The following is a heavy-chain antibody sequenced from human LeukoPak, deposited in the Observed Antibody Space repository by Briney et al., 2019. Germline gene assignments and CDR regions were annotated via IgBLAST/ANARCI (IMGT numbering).Heavy chain of an antibody. CDR1: GDSITSRTSC. J-gene: IGHJ4*02. V-gene: IGHV4-39*01. CDR3: ARHVAVAANYDY. D-gene: IGHD6-19*01. Sequence: SETLSLTCTVSGDSITSRTSCWSWIRQPPGKGLEWITCMYHTGDTFYRPSLRSRVTISIDTSKNQFSLKLSSVTAADTALYYCARHVAVAANYDYWGQGSLVIVS. CDR2: MYHTGDT.